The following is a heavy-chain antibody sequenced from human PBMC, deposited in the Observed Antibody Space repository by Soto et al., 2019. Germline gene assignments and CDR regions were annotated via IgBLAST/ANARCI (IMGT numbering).Heavy chain of an antibody. CDR2: IYYSGST. CDR1: GGSISSGDYY. D-gene: IGHD3-3*01. CDR3: ASTFGVVTEPFDY. J-gene: IGHJ4*02. Sequence: SETLSLTYTVSGGSISSGDYYWSWIRQPPGKGLEWIGYIYYSGSTYYNPSLKSRVTISVDTSKNQFSLKLSSVTAADTAVYYCASTFGVVTEPFDYWGQGTLVTVSS. V-gene: IGHV4-30-4*01.